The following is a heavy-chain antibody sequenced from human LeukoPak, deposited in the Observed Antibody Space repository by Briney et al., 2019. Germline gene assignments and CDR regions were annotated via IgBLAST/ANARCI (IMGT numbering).Heavy chain of an antibody. V-gene: IGHV3-30*18. CDR3: AKSLMYSSGWYYYYGMDV. J-gene: IGHJ6*02. D-gene: IGHD6-19*01. CDR2: ISYDGSNK. CDR1: GFPFSSYG. Sequence: GGSLRLSCAASGFPFSSYGMHWVRQAPGKGLEWVAVISYDGSNKYYADSVKGRFTISRDNSKNTLYLQMNSLRAEDTAVYYCAKSLMYSSGWYYYYGMDVWGQGTTVTVSS.